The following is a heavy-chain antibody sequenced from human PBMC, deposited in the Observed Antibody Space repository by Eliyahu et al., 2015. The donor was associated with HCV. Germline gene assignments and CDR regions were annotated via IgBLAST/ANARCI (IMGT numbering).Heavy chain of an antibody. J-gene: IGHJ4*02. CDR2: IYDSGST. D-gene: IGHD6-13*01. CDR1: GGSISSYY. CDR3: ARGWGSSWYYFDY. Sequence: QVQLQESGPGLVKPSETLSLTCTVSGGSISSYYWSWIRQPPGKGLEWIGYIYDSGSTNYNPSLKSRVTISVDTSKNQFSLKLSSVTAADTAVYYCARGWGSSWYYFDYWGQGTLVTVSS. V-gene: IGHV4-59*01.